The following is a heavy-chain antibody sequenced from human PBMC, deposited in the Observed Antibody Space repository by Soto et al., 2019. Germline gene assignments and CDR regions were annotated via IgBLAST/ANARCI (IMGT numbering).Heavy chain of an antibody. V-gene: IGHV4-30-2*01. Sequence: PSETLALTCAVSGGSISSGGYSWSWIRQPPGKGLEWIGYIYHSGSTYYNPSLKSRVTISVDRSKNQFSLKLSSVTAADTAVYYCARASTTVTTLDYWGQGTLVTVSS. CDR3: ARASTTVTTLDY. J-gene: IGHJ4*02. CDR2: IYHSGST. CDR1: GGSISSGGYS. D-gene: IGHD4-17*01.